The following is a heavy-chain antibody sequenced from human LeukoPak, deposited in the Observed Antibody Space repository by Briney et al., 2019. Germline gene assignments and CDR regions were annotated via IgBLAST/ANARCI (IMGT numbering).Heavy chain of an antibody. J-gene: IGHJ4*02. CDR2: INSDGSST. D-gene: IGHD6-13*01. CDR3: ARTHLAAARPSSIDY. V-gene: IGHV3-74*01. Sequence: PGGSLRLSCAASGFTFSSYWMHWVRQAPGEGLVWVSRINSDGSSTSYADSVKGRFTISRDNAKNTLYLQMNSLRAEDTAVYYCARTHLAAARPSSIDYWGQGTLVTVSS. CDR1: GFTFSSYW.